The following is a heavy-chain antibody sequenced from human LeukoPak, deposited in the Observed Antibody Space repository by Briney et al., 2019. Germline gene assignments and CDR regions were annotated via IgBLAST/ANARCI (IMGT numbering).Heavy chain of an antibody. CDR2: IYYTGIT. CDR3: ARSTTMTTSRFY. Sequence: PSETLSLTCTVSGGSLSSGGSYWSWIRQHPGKGLEWIGYIYYTGITSCNPSLKSRVAMSVDTSKNQFSLMVTSVTAADTAVYYCARSTTMTTSRFYWGQGTLVTVSS. D-gene: IGHD4-17*01. J-gene: IGHJ4*02. CDR1: GGSLSSGGSY. V-gene: IGHV4-31*03.